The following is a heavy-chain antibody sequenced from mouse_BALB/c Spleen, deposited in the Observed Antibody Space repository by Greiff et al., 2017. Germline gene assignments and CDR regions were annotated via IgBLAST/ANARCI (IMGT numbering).Heavy chain of an antibody. V-gene: IGHV5-9-3*01. D-gene: IGHD3-1*01. CDR3: AREGSSGYAMDY. CDR2: ISSGGSYT. J-gene: IGHJ4*01. CDR1: GFTFSSYA. Sequence: EVQGVESGGGLVKPGGSLKLSCAASGFTFSSYAMSWVRQTPEKRLEWVATISSGGSYTYYPDSVKGRFTISRDNAKNTLYLQMSSLRSEDTAMYYCAREGSSGYAMDYWGQGTSVTVSS.